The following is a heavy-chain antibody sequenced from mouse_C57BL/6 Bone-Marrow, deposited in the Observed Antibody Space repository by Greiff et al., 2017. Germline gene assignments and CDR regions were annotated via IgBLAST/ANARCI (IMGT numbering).Heavy chain of an antibody. CDR1: GFNIKDDY. J-gene: IGHJ4*01. Sequence: EVQLQQSGAELVRPGASVKLSCTASGFNIKDDYMHWVKQRPEQGLEWIGWIDPENGDTEYASKFQGKATITADTSSNTAYLQLSSLTSEDTAVYYCTYCYGYVYYAMDYWGQGTSVTVSS. CDR2: IDPENGDT. V-gene: IGHV14-4*01. D-gene: IGHD2-2*01. CDR3: TYCYGYVYYAMDY.